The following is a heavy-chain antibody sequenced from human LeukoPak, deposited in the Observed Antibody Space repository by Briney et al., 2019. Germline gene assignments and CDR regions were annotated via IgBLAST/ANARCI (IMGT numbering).Heavy chain of an antibody. D-gene: IGHD1-1*01. CDR1: GYTFTSYY. CDR2: INPSGGST. CDR3: ARGNDPTLYYYYYGMDV. Sequence: ASVKVSCKASGYTFTSYYMHWVRQAPRQGLEWMGIINPSGGSTSYAQKFQGRVTMTRDTSTSTVYMELSSLRSEDTAVYYCARGNDPTLYYYYYGMDVWGKGTTVTVSS. V-gene: IGHV1-46*01. J-gene: IGHJ6*04.